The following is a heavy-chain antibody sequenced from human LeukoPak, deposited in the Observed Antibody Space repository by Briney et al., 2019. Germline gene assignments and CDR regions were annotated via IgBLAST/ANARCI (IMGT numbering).Heavy chain of an antibody. CDR1: GGSISSHY. J-gene: IGHJ5*01. V-gene: IGHV4-59*11. CDR2: IYYSGTT. Sequence: SETLSLTCTVSGGSISSHYWSWMRQPPGKGLEWIGYIYYSGTTNYNPSLKSRVTISVDTSKNQVSLKLTSVTAADTAVYYCARGGLWCDSWGQGTLVTVSS. CDR3: ARGGLWCDS. D-gene: IGHD3-10*01.